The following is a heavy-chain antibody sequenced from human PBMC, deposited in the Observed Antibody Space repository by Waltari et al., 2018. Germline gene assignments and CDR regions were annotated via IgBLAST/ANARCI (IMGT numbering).Heavy chain of an antibody. J-gene: IGHJ5*02. CDR1: GFTFGDYA. V-gene: IGHV3-49*03. CDR3: TSNDFWSGYYTNWFDP. D-gene: IGHD3-3*01. Sequence: EVQLVESGGGLVQPGRSLRLSCTASGFTFGDYAMSWFRQAPGQGLEWVGFIRSKAYGGKTEYAASVKGRFTISRDDSKSIAYLQMNSLKTEDTAVYYCTSNDFWSGYYTNWFDPWGQGTLVTVSS. CDR2: IRSKAYGGKT.